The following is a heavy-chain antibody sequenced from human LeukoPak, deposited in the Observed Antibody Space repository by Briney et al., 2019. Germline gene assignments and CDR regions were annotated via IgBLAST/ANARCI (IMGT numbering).Heavy chain of an antibody. J-gene: IGHJ3*02. Sequence: PSETLSLTRTLSGGSGCSDSLSSIPQPPGQRLEWIGYIAYSWSASYNPSLNSRVTISLDPSKSQLSRKLWAVTAWHPPGQYCVRGGGMRQWLDTDAFDIWGQGTLVTVSS. V-gene: IGHV4-59*02. CDR1: GGSGCSDS. CDR2: IAYSWSA. CDR3: VRGGGMRQWLDTDAFDI. D-gene: IGHD6-19*01.